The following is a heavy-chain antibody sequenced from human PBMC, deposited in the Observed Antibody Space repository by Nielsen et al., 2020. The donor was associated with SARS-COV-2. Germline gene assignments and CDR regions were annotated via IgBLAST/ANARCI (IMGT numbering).Heavy chain of an antibody. J-gene: IGHJ4*02. CDR2: ISPDGGGA. CDR1: GFTFSSYS. V-gene: IGHV3-64*01. D-gene: IGHD5-24*01. Sequence: GESLKISCAASGFTFSSYSMHWVRQAPGGELEYVAAISPDGGGAYYGSSVKGRFTISRDNAKNSLYLQMNSLRAEDTALYYCATHYNYFDYWGQGTLVTVSS. CDR3: ATHYNYFDY.